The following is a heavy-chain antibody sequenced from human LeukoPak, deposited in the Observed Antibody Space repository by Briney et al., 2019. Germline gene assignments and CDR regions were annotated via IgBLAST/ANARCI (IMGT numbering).Heavy chain of an antibody. CDR3: ARDSSSWYDTDYFDY. D-gene: IGHD6-13*01. J-gene: IGHJ4*02. Sequence: ASVKVSCKASGYTFTGYYMHWVRQAPGQGLEWMGWINPNSGGTNYAQKFQGRVTMTRDTSISTAYMELSRLRSDDTAVYYCARDSSSWYDTDYFDYWGQGTLVTVSS. CDR2: INPNSGGT. V-gene: IGHV1-2*02. CDR1: GYTFTGYY.